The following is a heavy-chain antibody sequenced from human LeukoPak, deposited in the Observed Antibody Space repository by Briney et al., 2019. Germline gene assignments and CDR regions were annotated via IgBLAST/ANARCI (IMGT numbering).Heavy chain of an antibody. Sequence: QPGGSLRLSCAASGFTVSSNYMSWVRQAPGKGLEWVSVIYSGGSTYYAYSVKGRFTISRDNSKNTLYLQMNSLRAEDTAVYYCAKVPSRGGNGFDPWGQGTLVTVSS. CDR3: AKVPSRGGNGFDP. V-gene: IGHV3-66*01. D-gene: IGHD3-10*01. J-gene: IGHJ5*02. CDR1: GFTVSSNY. CDR2: IYSGGST.